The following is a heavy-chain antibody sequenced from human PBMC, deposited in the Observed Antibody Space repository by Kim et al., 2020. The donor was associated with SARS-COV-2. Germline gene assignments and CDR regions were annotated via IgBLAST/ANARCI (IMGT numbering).Heavy chain of an antibody. Sequence: SETLSLTCTVSGGSISRYYWSWIRQPPGKGLEWIGYIYYSGSTNHNPSLSSRVTLSVDTSKNQFSLKLSSVTAADTAVYYCARHGPDSSGSYFQYWGQGTLVTVSS. CDR1: GGSISRYY. V-gene: IGHV4-59*08. CDR3: ARHGPDSSGSYFQY. D-gene: IGHD6-19*01. CDR2: IYYSGST. J-gene: IGHJ4*02.